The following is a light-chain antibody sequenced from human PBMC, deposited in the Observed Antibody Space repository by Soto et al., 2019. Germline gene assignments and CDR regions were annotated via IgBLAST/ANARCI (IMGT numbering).Light chain of an antibody. CDR3: QQYGETPWT. V-gene: IGKV3-20*01. CDR2: GTF. CDR1: QSVGSTY. Sequence: IVLTHSPATLSFSPGEIATLSVRASQSVGSTYLAWYQQKPGQGPRLLIYGTFTRATGIPDRFSGSGSGTDFTLTISRLEPGDFAVYYCQQYGETPWTFGQGTKVDIK. J-gene: IGKJ1*01.